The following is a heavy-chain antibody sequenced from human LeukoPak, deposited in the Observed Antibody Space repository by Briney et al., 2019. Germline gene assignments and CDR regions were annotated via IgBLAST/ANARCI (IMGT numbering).Heavy chain of an antibody. CDR1: DFDFTAYG. Sequence: GESLKISCKCSDFDFTAYGIAWVRQMPGKGLEWMGNIYPGGSNGRYSPSFQGQVTMSADKSITTVYLQWSSLKASDTAMYYCARQFHSAWFGFWGQGSLVTVSS. V-gene: IGHV5-51*01. D-gene: IGHD5-18*01. CDR3: ARQFHSAWFGF. J-gene: IGHJ4*02. CDR2: IYPGGSNG.